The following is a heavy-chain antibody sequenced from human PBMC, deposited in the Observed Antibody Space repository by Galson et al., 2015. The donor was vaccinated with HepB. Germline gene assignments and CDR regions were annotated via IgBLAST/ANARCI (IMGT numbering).Heavy chain of an antibody. Sequence: SLRLSCAASGFTFSSYAMHWVRQAPGKGLEYVSAISSNGGSTYYANSVKGRFTISRDNSKNTLYLQMGSLRAEDMAVYYCARGWLYPEDAFDIWGQGTMVTVSS. D-gene: IGHD3-16*02. CDR2: ISSNGGST. CDR3: ARGWLYPEDAFDI. J-gene: IGHJ3*02. V-gene: IGHV3-64*01. CDR1: GFTFSSYA.